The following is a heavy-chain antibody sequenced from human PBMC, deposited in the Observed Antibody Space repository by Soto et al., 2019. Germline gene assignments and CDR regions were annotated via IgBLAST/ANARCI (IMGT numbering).Heavy chain of an antibody. CDR2: ISHDGRNK. V-gene: IGHV3-30*18. Sequence: GGSLRLSCAASGLIFSNYGMHWVRQAPGKGLEWVALISHDGRNKYYAEYVQGRFTISRDNSKKKLNQQMKSLKGDDTVLFYCAKDRPVKARSGSLSSWGQGTLVTVSS. CDR3: AKDRPVKARSGSLSS. J-gene: IGHJ5*02. CDR1: GLIFSNYG. D-gene: IGHD1-26*01.